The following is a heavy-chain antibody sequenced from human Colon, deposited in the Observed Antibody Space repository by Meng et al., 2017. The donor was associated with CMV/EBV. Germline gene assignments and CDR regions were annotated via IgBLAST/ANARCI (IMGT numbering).Heavy chain of an antibody. D-gene: IGHD5-12*01. V-gene: IGHV3-23*01. CDR3: AKVFLMGYTGYDKGYFDY. J-gene: IGHJ4*02. CDR1: TFTTYD. CDR2: ISNIGGST. Sequence: TFTTYDMSWVRQAPGKGMEWVSTISNIGGSTLYADSVKGRFTISRDNSKNTLFLQMNSLRADDTAVYYCAKVFLMGYTGYDKGYFDYWGQGTLVTVSS.